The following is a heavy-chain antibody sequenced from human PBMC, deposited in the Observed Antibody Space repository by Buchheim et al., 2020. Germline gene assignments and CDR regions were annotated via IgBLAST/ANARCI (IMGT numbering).Heavy chain of an antibody. J-gene: IGHJ4*02. CDR3: AQKDSHGFYFDL. D-gene: IGHD5-18*01. Sequence: QVQLVQSGAEVKKPGSSVKLSCKASGGTFNMYAMNWVRQAPGQGLEWMGEIVPLFGTTNYAQNFQGRATITADDSTSTASMELSTLNSEDSAVYYCAQKDSHGFYFDLWGQGTL. V-gene: IGHV1-69*01. CDR2: IVPLFGTT. CDR1: GGTFNMYA.